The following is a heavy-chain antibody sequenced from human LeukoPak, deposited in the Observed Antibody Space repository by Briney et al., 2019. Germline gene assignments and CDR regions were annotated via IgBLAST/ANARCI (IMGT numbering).Heavy chain of an antibody. D-gene: IGHD3-10*01. J-gene: IGHJ3*02. V-gene: IGHV3-23*01. CDR2: ISVSGDST. CDR3: AKSMIRGVNDAFDI. CDR1: GSTFSSYG. Sequence: GGSLRLSCAALGSTFSSYGMSWVRRPPGKGLEWALGISVSGDSTYYADSVKGRFTISRDNSKNTLYLQMNSLRAEDTAVYYCAKSMIRGVNDAFDIWGQGTMVTVSS.